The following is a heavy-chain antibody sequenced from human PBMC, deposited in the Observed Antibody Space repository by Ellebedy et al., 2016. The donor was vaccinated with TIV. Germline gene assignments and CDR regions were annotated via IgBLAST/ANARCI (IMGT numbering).Heavy chain of an antibody. CDR3: AKIRNDFWSGWWGTLDY. V-gene: IGHV3-23*01. CDR2: ISGSGGST. CDR1: GFTFSSYA. J-gene: IGHJ4*02. Sequence: GGSLRLSXAASGFTFSSYAMSWVRQAPGKGLEWVSAISGSGGSTYYADSVKGRFTISRDNSKNTLYLQMNSLRAEDTAVYYCAKIRNDFWSGWWGTLDYWGQGTLVTVSS. D-gene: IGHD3-3*01.